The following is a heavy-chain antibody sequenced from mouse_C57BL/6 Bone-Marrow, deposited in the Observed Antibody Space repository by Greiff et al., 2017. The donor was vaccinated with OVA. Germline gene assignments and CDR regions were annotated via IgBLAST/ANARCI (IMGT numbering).Heavy chain of an antibody. J-gene: IGHJ2*01. V-gene: IGHV1-52*01. CDR3: ATGDSSGFDY. CDR2: IDPSDSET. Sequence: VQLQQPGTELVRPGSSVKLSCKASGYTFTSYWMHWVKQRPIQGLEWIGNIDPSDSETHYNQKFKDKATLTVDKSSSTAYMQLSSLTSEDSAVYYCATGDSSGFDYWGQGTTLTVSS. D-gene: IGHD3-2*02. CDR1: GYTFTSYW.